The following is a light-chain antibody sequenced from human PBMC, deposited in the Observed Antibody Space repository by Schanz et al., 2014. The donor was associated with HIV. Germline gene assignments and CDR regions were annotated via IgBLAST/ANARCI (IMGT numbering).Light chain of an antibody. V-gene: IGKV1-39*01. CDR3: QQSYSTLYT. CDR2: ATS. J-gene: IGKJ2*01. Sequence: IQMTQSPSSLSASVGDRVTITCRASQGIRDDLGWYQQKPGKAPNLLIYATSSLRSGVPSRFSGSGSGTDFTLTISSLQPEDYATYYCQQSYSTLYTFGQGTKLEIK. CDR1: QGIRDD.